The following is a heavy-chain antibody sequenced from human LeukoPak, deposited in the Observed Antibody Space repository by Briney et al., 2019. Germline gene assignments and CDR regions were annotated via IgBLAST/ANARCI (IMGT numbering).Heavy chain of an antibody. CDR3: AKDLAAAEGALHY. CDR1: GITVSNYG. CDR2: ISDSGGRT. Sequence: GGSLRLSCAVSGITVSNYGMSWVRQAPGKGLEWVAGISDSGGRTNYADSVKGRFTISRDNPKNTLYLQMNSLRAEDTAVYYCAKDLAAAEGALHYWGQGTLVTVSS. J-gene: IGHJ4*02. D-gene: IGHD6-13*01. V-gene: IGHV3-23*01.